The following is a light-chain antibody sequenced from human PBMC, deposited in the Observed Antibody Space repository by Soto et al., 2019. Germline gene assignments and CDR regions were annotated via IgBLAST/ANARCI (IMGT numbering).Light chain of an antibody. CDR1: QSISSY. Sequence: DIQMTQSPSSLSAFMGDRVTITCRETQSISSYLNWYQQKPGKAPNLLIYAASSFQDGVTSGFSGSGSGTSFTLTISAMKPEDLANDSGYQTYTSPYTFDRGTKVDVK. J-gene: IGKJ2*01. CDR2: AAS. V-gene: IGKV1-39*01. CDR3: YQTYTSPYT.